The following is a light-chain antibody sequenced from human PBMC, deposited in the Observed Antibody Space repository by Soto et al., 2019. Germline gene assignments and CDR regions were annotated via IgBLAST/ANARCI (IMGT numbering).Light chain of an antibody. CDR2: AAS. CDR3: QQYGSSPYT. V-gene: IGKV1-27*01. Sequence: DIQMTQSPSSLSASIGDRITITCRASQDIRNSLAWYQQKPGKVPKLLIYAASTLQSGVPSRFSGSGSGTDFTLTIHRLEPEDFAVYYCQQYGSSPYTFGGGTKVQI. J-gene: IGKJ4*01. CDR1: QDIRNS.